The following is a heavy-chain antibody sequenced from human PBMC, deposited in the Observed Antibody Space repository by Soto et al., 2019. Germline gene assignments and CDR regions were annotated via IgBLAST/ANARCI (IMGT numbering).Heavy chain of an antibody. D-gene: IGHD1-1*01. V-gene: IGHV3-11*01. CDR1: GFTFSDYY. CDR2: ITGSGSVM. J-gene: IGHJ4*02. CDR3: AGADGQRREWNDPFDY. Sequence: QGQLVESGGGLVKPGGSLRLSCEASGFTFSDYYMAWIRQAPGKGLEWVSYITGSGSVMYYADSVKGRCTISRDNARNXLFLHIRSLRGGDTAVYDCAGADGQRREWNDPFDYWGQGTLVTVSS.